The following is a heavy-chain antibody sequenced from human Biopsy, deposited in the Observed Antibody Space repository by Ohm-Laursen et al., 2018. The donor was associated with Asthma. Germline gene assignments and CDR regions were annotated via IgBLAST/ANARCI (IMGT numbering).Heavy chain of an antibody. V-gene: IGHV3-53*05. J-gene: IGHJ6*02. CDR1: GFTVSSNG. D-gene: IGHD2-21*01. CDR3: ARAGESDLVGGLDA. Sequence: SLRLSCSASGFTVSSNGMSWVRQPPGKGLEWVSVIYSGGGTYYADSVQGRVTISRDNSKNTLSLQVNSLRADDTAVYYCARAGESDLVGGLDAWGQGTTVTVSS. CDR2: IYSGGGT.